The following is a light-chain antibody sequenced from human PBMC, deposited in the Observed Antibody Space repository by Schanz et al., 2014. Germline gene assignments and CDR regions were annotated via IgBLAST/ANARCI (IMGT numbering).Light chain of an antibody. CDR3: SSYTSISTLV. CDR2: DVS. Sequence: QSALTQPRSVSGSPGQSVTISCTGTSSDVGGYNHVSWYQQHPGKAPKLMIYDVSKRPSGVSNRFSGSKSGNTASLTISGLQAEDEADYYCSSYTSISTLVFGGGTKLTVL. CDR1: SSDVGGYNH. J-gene: IGLJ3*02. V-gene: IGLV2-14*01.